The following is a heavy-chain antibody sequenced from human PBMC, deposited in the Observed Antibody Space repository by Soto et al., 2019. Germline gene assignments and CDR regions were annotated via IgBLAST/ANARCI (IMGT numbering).Heavy chain of an antibody. J-gene: IGHJ4*02. Sequence: GGSLRLSCAASGFTFSSYGMHWVRQAPGKGLEWVAVIWYDGSNKYYADSVKGRFTISRDNSKNTLYLQMDSLRAEDTAVYYCARDRSGSSSSEATGGIDYWGQGTLVTVSS. V-gene: IGHV3-33*01. CDR2: IWYDGSNK. CDR3: ARDRSGSSSSEATGGIDY. D-gene: IGHD6-6*01. CDR1: GFTFSSYG.